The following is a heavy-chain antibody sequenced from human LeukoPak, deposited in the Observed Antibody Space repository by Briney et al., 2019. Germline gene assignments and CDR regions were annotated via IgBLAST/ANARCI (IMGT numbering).Heavy chain of an antibody. J-gene: IGHJ6*03. CDR1: GYTFTGYY. V-gene: IGHV1-2*02. CDR3: ARDHGDSSRYYYYYMDV. CDR2: INPNSGGT. Sequence: ASVKVSCKASGYTFTGYYMHWVRQAPGQGLEWMGWINPNSGGTNYAQKFQGRVTMTRDTSISTAYMELSSLRSEDTAVYYCARDHGDSSRYYYYYMDVWGKGTTVTVSS. D-gene: IGHD4-17*01.